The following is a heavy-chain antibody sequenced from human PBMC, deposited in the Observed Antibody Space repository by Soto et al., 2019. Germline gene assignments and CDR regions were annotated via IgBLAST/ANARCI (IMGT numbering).Heavy chain of an antibody. CDR1: GFTVSSKY. CDR2: IQGGSPT. CDR3: ARDCPGSSTTCYGNEWFDS. D-gene: IGHD2-2*01. J-gene: IGHJ5*01. V-gene: IGHV3-66*01. Sequence: HPGGSLRLSCAASGFTVSSKYMSWVRQAPGKGLEWVSLIQGGSPTYYADSVKGRFTISRDNAENTLHLQMNSLRAEDTAVYYCARDCPGSSTTCYGNEWFDSWGQGTLVTVS.